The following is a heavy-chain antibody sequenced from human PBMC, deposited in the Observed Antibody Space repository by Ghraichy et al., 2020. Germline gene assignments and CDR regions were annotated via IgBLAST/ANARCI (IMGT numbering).Heavy chain of an antibody. Sequence: GGSLRLSCAASGFTFSSYAMNWVRQAPGKGLEWVAAISGSGSRTYYADSVKGRFTISRDNSKKTLYLQMNSLRAEDTAVYHCAKDSTGWYYNNFFDYWGQGTLVTVSS. V-gene: IGHV3-23*01. CDR2: ISGSGSRT. D-gene: IGHD6-19*01. CDR1: GFTFSSYA. CDR3: AKDSTGWYYNNFFDY. J-gene: IGHJ4*02.